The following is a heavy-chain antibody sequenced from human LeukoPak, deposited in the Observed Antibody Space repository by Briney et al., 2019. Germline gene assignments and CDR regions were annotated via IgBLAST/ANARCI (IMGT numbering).Heavy chain of an antibody. D-gene: IGHD3-9*01. CDR3: ARASSVLRYFDWSKGYFDY. V-gene: IGHV1-69*01. CDR2: IIPIFGTA. Sequence: ASVKVSCKASGGTFSSYAISWVRQAPGQGLEWMGGIIPIFGTANYAQKFQGRVTITADESTSTAYMELSSLRSEDTAVYYCARASSVLRYFDWSKGYFDYWGQGTLVTVSS. CDR1: GGTFSSYA. J-gene: IGHJ4*02.